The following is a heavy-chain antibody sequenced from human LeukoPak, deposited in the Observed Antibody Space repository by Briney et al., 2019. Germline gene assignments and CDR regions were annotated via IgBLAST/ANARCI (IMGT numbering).Heavy chain of an antibody. CDR2: INHSGSP. CDR3: GSRRAAMFGVIKGPIDY. J-gene: IGHJ4*02. V-gene: IGHV4-34*01. Sequence: SETLSLTCAVYGGSFSDYYWTWIRQPPGKGLEWIGEINHSGSPNNNPSLKSRVSISFDTSKNQFSLKLTSVTAADTAVYYCGSRRAAMFGVIKGPIDYWGQGTLVTVSS. CDR1: GGSFSDYY. D-gene: IGHD3-3*01.